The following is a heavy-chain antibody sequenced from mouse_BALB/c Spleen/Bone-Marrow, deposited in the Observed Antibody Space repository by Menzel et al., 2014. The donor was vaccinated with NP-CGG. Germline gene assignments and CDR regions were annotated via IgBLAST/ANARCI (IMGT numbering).Heavy chain of an antibody. V-gene: IGHV1S56*01. Sequence: QVQLQQSGPELAKPGASVRISCKASGYTFTSYYVHWVRQRPGQGLEWIGWIYPGDFNTKYNEKFKGKATLTADKSSSTASMQVSSLTSEDSAVYFCARKSQRAYDSMNYWGQGTSVTVSS. CDR3: ARKSQRAYDSMNY. CDR2: IYPGDFNT. CDR1: GYTFTSYY. J-gene: IGHJ4*01. D-gene: IGHD2-4*01.